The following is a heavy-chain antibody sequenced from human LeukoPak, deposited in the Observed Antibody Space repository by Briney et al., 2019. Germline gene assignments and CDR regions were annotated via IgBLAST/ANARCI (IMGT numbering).Heavy chain of an antibody. CDR3: ASEDYSDAFDI. D-gene: IGHD2-21*01. V-gene: IGHV4-61*02. Sequence: SETLSLTCSVSGGSISSGSYYWSWIRQPAGKGLEWIGRIYTSGSTNYNPSLKSRVTISVDTSKNQFSLKLSSVTAADTAVYYCASEDYSDAFDIWGQGTMVTVSS. J-gene: IGHJ3*02. CDR2: IYTSGST. CDR1: GGSISSGSYY.